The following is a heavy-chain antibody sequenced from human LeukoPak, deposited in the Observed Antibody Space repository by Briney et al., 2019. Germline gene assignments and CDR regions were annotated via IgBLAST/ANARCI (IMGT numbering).Heavy chain of an antibody. D-gene: IGHD2-15*01. Sequence: GGSLRLSCAASGFTFSSYWMSWVRQAPGKGLEWVANIKQDGSEKYYVDSVKGRFTISRDNAKNSLYLQMNSLRAEDTAVYYCARDRGAAVAAISDYYYYYYMDVWGKGTTVTVSS. J-gene: IGHJ6*03. CDR2: IKQDGSEK. CDR3: ARDRGAAVAAISDYYYYYYMDV. V-gene: IGHV3-7*01. CDR1: GFTFSSYW.